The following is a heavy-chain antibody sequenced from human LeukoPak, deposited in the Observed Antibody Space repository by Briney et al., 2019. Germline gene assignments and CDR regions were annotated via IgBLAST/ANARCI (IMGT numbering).Heavy chain of an antibody. CDR1: EYSFPNYC. V-gene: IGHV5-51*01. Sequence: GESLKISCKHSEYSFPNYCIGWVRQMPGKGLEWMGIIYPGDSDTRYSPSFQGQVTISADKSISTAYLQWSSLKASDTAMYYCARRGRGLSSTSYQIDYWGQGTLVTVSS. D-gene: IGHD2-2*01. J-gene: IGHJ4*02. CDR2: IYPGDSDT. CDR3: ARRGRGLSSTSYQIDY.